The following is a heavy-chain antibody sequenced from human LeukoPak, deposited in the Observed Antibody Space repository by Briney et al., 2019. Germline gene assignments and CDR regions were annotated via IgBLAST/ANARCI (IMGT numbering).Heavy chain of an antibody. D-gene: IGHD6-19*01. CDR1: GFTFSSYE. Sequence: GGSLRLSCAASGFTFSSYEMNWVRQAPGKGLEWVSYISSSGSTIYYADSVKDRFTISRDNAKNSLHLQMNSLRGEDTAVYYCARIYSNGWPDYWGQGTLVTASS. J-gene: IGHJ4*02. V-gene: IGHV3-48*03. CDR3: ARIYSNGWPDY. CDR2: ISSSGSTI.